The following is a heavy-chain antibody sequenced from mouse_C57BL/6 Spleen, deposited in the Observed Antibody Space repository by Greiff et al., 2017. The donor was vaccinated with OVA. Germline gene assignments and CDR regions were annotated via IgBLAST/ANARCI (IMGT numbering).Heavy chain of an antibody. CDR1: GYTFTSYW. CDR3: ASLITTVVDGYYAMDY. Sequence: QVQLQQPGAELVMPGASVKLSCKASGYTFTSYWMHWVKQRPGQGLEWIGEIDPSDSYTNYNQKFKGKSTLTVDKSSSTAYMQLSSLTSEDSAVYYCASLITTVVDGYYAMDYWGQGTSVTVSS. J-gene: IGHJ4*01. D-gene: IGHD1-1*01. V-gene: IGHV1-69*01. CDR2: IDPSDSYT.